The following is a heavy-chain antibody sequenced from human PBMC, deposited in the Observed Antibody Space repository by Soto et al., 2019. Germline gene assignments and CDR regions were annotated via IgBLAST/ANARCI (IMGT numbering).Heavy chain of an antibody. V-gene: IGHV1-69*13. Sequence: SVKVSCKASGGTFSSYAISWVRQAPGQGLEWMGGIIPIFGTANYAQKFQGRVTITADESTSTAYMELSSLRSEDTAVYYCARAHQWYNWFDPWGQGTLVTVSS. CDR2: IIPIFGTA. CDR1: GGTFSSYA. J-gene: IGHJ5*02. D-gene: IGHD2-15*01. CDR3: ARAHQWYNWFDP.